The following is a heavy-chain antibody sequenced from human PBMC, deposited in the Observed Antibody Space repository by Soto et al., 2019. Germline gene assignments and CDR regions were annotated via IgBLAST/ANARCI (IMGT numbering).Heavy chain of an antibody. J-gene: IGHJ4*02. CDR2: ISWNSGSI. D-gene: IGHD6-6*01. Sequence: PGVSLRLSFAASGFTFDDYSMHWVRQAPGKGLEWVSGISWNSGSIGYADSVKGRFTISRDNAKNSLYLQMNSLRAEDTALYYCAKDRADIAARGIDYWGQGTLVTVSS. CDR1: GFTFDDYS. V-gene: IGHV3-9*01. CDR3: AKDRADIAARGIDY.